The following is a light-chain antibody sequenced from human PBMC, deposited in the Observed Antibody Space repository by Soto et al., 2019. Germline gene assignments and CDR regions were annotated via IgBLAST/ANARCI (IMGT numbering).Light chain of an antibody. CDR1: QSISSY. V-gene: IGKV1-39*01. J-gene: IGKJ1*01. CDR2: AAS. Sequence: DIQMTQSPSSLSASVGDRVTITCRASQSISSYLNWYQQKPGKAPKXLIYAASSLQSGVPSRFSVSGSGTDLTITISSLQPEDFETYYGQQSYSTPSTFGQGTKVDIK. CDR3: QQSYSTPST.